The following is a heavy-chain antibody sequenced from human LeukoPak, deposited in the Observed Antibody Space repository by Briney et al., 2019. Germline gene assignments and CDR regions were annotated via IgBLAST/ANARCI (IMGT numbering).Heavy chain of an antibody. Sequence: SGPTLVKPTQTLTLTCTFSGCALVTHEGGVGGIRQPPGKALEWLSLFYSNNNKLYNPAIENRITCSEDNSKKQVVITLNNMDPMHPATYYCPHQKYYNRWHPFPHWGQGTLVPVSS. CDR3: PHQKYYNRWHPFPH. J-gene: IGHJ1*01. D-gene: IGHD2/OR15-2a*01. CDR2: FYSNNNK. CDR1: GCALVTHEGG. V-gene: IGHV2-5*01.